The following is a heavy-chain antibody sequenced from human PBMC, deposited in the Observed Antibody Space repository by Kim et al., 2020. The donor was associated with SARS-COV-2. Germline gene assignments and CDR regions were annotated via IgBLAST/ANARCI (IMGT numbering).Heavy chain of an antibody. J-gene: IGHJ3*02. D-gene: IGHD2-21*01. CDR3: TTLAYCGGDCFYDAFDI. CDR2: IKSKTDGGTT. CDR1: GFTFSNAW. Sequence: GGSLRLSCAASGFTFSNAWMSWVRQAPGKGLEWVGRIKSKTDGGTTDYAAPVKGRFTISRDDSKNMLYLQMNSLKTEDTAVYYCTTLAYCGGDCFYDAFDIWGQGTMVTVSS. V-gene: IGHV3-15*01.